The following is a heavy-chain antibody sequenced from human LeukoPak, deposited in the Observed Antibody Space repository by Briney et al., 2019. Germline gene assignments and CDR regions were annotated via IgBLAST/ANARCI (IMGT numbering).Heavy chain of an antibody. D-gene: IGHD3-10*01. V-gene: IGHV4-59*12. CDR1: GGSISSYY. CDR3: ARVITMVRGVIITPLQTFDY. J-gene: IGHJ4*02. Sequence: PSETLSLTCTVSGGSISSYYWSWIRQPPGKGLEWIGYIYYSGSTNYNPSLKSRVTISVDTSKNQFSLKLSSVTAADTAVYYCARVITMVRGVIITPLQTFDYWGQGTLVTVSS. CDR2: IYYSGST.